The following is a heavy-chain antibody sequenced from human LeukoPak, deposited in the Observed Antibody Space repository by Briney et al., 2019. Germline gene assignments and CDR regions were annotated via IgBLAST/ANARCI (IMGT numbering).Heavy chain of an antibody. J-gene: IGHJ4*02. CDR3: VRRMYDNGWSSFDY. CDR1: GFTFTNYA. Sequence: GGSLRLSCAAFGFTFTNYAMHCVRQAPGKGLEWVAVISFDGTNKYYANSVQGRFTISRDNSKNTLYLQMNSLRAEDTALYYFVRRMYDNGWSSFDYWGQGTLVTVSS. CDR2: ISFDGTNK. D-gene: IGHD3-10*01. V-gene: IGHV3-30-3*01.